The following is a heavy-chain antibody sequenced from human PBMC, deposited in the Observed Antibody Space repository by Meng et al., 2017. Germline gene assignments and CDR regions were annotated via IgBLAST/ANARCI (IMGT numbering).Heavy chain of an antibody. Sequence: VWLVQSGAEWTKPGASGKVSCKASGYTFTSYGISWVRQAPGQGLEWMGWISAYNGNTNYAQKLQGRVTMTTDTSTSTAYMELRSLRSDDTAVYYCARLLRPYSSSSNFDYWGQGTLVTVSS. CDR2: ISAYNGNT. J-gene: IGHJ4*02. CDR3: ARLLRPYSSSSNFDY. CDR1: GYTFTSYG. D-gene: IGHD6-6*01. V-gene: IGHV1-18*01.